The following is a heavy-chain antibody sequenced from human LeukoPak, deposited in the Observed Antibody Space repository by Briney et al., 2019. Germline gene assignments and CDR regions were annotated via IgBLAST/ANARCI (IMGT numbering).Heavy chain of an antibody. V-gene: IGHV3-33*01. CDR1: GFTFSSYG. J-gene: IGHJ4*02. D-gene: IGHD2-15*01. CDR2: IWYDGSNK. Sequence: QPGRSLRLSCAASGFTFSSYGMHWVRQAPGKGLEWVAVIWYDGSNKYYADSVKGRFTISRDNSKNTLYLQMNSLRAEDTAVYYCARDGYCSGGSCQIVYWGQGTLVTVSS. CDR3: ARDGYCSGGSCQIVY.